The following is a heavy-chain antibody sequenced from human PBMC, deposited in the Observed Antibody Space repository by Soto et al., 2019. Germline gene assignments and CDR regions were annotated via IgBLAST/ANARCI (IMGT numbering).Heavy chain of an antibody. J-gene: IGHJ4*02. Sequence: QVQLVESGGGVVQPGRSLRLSCAASGFTFSSYAMHWVRQAPGKGLEWVAVISYDGSNKYYADSVKGRFTISRDNSKNPLYLQMNSLRAEDTAVYYCARDRNWNYGGVDYWGQGTLVTVSS. CDR2: ISYDGSNK. CDR3: ARDRNWNYGGVDY. CDR1: GFTFSSYA. D-gene: IGHD1-7*01. V-gene: IGHV3-30-3*01.